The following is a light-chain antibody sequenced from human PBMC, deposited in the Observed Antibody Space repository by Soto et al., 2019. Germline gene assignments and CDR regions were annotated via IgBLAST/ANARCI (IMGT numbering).Light chain of an antibody. CDR1: QSVRSW. V-gene: IGKV1-5*01. CDR3: QQYYSYSPLT. J-gene: IGKJ4*01. Sequence: DIQMTQSPSTLSASVGDRVTITCRASQSVRSWLAWYQQKPGRAPKFLIYAASSLQSGVSSRFSGSGFGTEFTLTISSLQPDDFASYYCQQYYSYSPLTFGGGTKVDIK. CDR2: AAS.